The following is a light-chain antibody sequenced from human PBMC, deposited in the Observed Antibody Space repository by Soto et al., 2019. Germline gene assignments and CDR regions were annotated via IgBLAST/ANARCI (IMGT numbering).Light chain of an antibody. V-gene: IGLV1-44*01. CDR2: GDN. CDR3: AACDGSLSNVL. Sequence: QSVLTQPPSASGTPGQRVTISCSGSGSSSGTNTVNWYRQLPGTAPQLLIYGDNQRPSGVPDRFSGSKSGTSASLAISGLQAEDEADYYCAACDGSLSNVLFGGGTKLTVL. CDR1: GSSSGTNT. J-gene: IGLJ2*01.